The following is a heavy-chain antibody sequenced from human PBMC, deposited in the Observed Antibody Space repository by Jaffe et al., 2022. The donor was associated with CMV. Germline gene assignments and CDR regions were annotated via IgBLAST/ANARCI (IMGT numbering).Heavy chain of an antibody. CDR2: ISAYNGNT. J-gene: IGHJ3*02. V-gene: IGHV1-18*04. CDR3: ARESGSYPNGFQDAFDI. Sequence: QVQLVQSGAEVKKPGASVKVSCKASGYTFTSYGISWVRQAPGQGLEWMGWISAYNGNTNYAQKLQGRVTMTTDTSTSTAYMELRSLRSDDTAVYYCARESGSYPNGFQDAFDIWGQGTMVTVSS. CDR1: GYTFTSYG. D-gene: IGHD1-26*01.